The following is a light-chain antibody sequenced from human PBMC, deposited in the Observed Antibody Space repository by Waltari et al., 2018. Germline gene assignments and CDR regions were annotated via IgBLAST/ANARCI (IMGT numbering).Light chain of an antibody. CDR2: DVS. Sequence: QSALTQPASVSGSPGQSITIPCTGTSSDDGGYNYVSWYQQHPGKAPKLMIYDVSNRPSGVSNRFSGSKSGNTASLTISGLQAEDEADYYCSSYTSSSTSVVFGGGTKLTVL. V-gene: IGLV2-14*03. J-gene: IGLJ2*01. CDR1: SSDDGGYNY. CDR3: SSYTSSSTSVV.